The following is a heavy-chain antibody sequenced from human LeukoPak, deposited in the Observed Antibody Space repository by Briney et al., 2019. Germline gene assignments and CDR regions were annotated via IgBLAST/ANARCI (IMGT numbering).Heavy chain of an antibody. CDR3: ARAPYYYGSGSYPDY. CDR2: TYCRSKWYN. CDR1: GDSVSSNSAA. Sequence: SQTLSLTCAISGDSVSSNSAAWNWIRQSPSRGLEWLGRTYCRSKWYNDYAVSVKSRITINPDTSRNQFSLQLNSVTPEDTAVYYCARAPYYYGSGSYPDYWGQGTLATVSS. V-gene: IGHV6-1*01. J-gene: IGHJ4*02. D-gene: IGHD3-10*01.